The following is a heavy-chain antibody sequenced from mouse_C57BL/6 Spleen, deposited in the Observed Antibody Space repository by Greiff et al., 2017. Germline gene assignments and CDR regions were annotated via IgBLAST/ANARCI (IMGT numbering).Heavy chain of an antibody. D-gene: IGHD2-5*01. V-gene: IGHV1-53*01. J-gene: IGHJ4*01. CDR2: INPSNGGT. CDR3: ARYVYSNYAMDY. Sequence: QVQLQQSGTELVKPGASVKLSCKASGYTFTSYWMHWVKQRPGQGLEWIGNINPSNGGTNYNEKFKSKATLTVDKSSSTAYMQLSSLTSEDSAVYYCARYVYSNYAMDYWGQGTSVTVSS. CDR1: GYTFTSYW.